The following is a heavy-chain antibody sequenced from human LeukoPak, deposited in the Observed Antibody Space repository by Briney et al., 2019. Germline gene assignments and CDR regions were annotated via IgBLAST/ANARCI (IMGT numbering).Heavy chain of an antibody. Sequence: GGSLRLSCAASGFTFSSYGMHWVRQAPGKGLEWVAVISYDGSNKYYADSVKGRFTISRDNSKNTLYLQMNSLRAEDTAVYYCAKRAPYRGSGSYIDYWGQGTLVTVSS. D-gene: IGHD3-10*01. CDR3: AKRAPYRGSGSYIDY. J-gene: IGHJ4*02. CDR1: GFTFSSYG. V-gene: IGHV3-30*18. CDR2: ISYDGSNK.